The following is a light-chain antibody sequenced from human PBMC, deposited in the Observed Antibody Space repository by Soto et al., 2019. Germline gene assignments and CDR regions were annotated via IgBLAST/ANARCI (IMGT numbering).Light chain of an antibody. CDR2: DVS. CDR1: SSDVGGYNY. CDR3: CSYAGSYTFYV. Sequence: LTQPRSVSRSPGRSVTISCTGTSSDVGGYNYVSWYQQHPGKAPKLMIYDVSKRPSGVPDRFSGSKSGNTASLTISGLQAEDEADYYCCSYAGSYTFYVFGTGTKVTVL. V-gene: IGLV2-11*01. J-gene: IGLJ1*01.